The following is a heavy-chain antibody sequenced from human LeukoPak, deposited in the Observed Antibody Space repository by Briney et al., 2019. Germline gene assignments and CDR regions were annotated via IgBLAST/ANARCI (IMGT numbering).Heavy chain of an antibody. CDR2: FYHSGST. V-gene: IGHV4-59*01. Sequence: SSETLSLTCSVSGGFNTHYYWSWIRQPPGKGLEWIGYFYHSGSTNYNPSLKSRVTISVDTSKNHFPLKLSSVTAADTAVYYCARGQWLPVFDFWGQGTLVTVSS. J-gene: IGHJ4*02. CDR3: ARGQWLPVFDF. CDR1: GGFNTHYY. D-gene: IGHD3-22*01.